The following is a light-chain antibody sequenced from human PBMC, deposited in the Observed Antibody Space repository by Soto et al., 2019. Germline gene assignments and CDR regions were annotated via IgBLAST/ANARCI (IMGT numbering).Light chain of an antibody. V-gene: IGLV2-8*01. J-gene: IGLJ1*01. CDR2: EVS. CDR3: SSYAGNSRAYV. CDR1: SSDVGGYKN. Sequence: QSVLAQPPSASGSPGQSVTISCTGTSSDVGGYKNVSWYQQHPGKVPKLMIYEVSKRPSGVPDRFSGSKSGNTASLTVSGLQAADEADYYCSSYAGNSRAYVFGTGTKVTVL.